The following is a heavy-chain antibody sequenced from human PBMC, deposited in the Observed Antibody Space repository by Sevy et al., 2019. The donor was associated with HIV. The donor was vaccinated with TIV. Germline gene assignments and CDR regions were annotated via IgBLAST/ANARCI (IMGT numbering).Heavy chain of an antibody. CDR1: GFTFSDHY. J-gene: IGHJ4*02. D-gene: IGHD6-13*01. CDR3: ATHAGIAAAGRVFDY. V-gene: IGHV3-72*01. Sequence: GGSLRLSCAASGFTFSDHYMEWVRQAPGKGLEWVGRTRNKADSYTTEYAASVKGRFTISRDDSKNSLYLQMNSLKTEDTAVYYCATHAGIAAAGRVFDYLGQGSLVTVSS. CDR2: TRNKADSYTT.